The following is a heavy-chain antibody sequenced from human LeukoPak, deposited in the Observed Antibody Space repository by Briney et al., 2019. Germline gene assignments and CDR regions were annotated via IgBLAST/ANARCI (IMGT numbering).Heavy chain of an antibody. CDR2: IYPDDSDT. D-gene: IGHD3-3*02. V-gene: IGHV5-51*01. CDR3: ARLDSIHTANWFDP. J-gene: IGHJ5*02. CDR1: GYSFTSYW. Sequence: GESLKISCKGSGYSFTSYWIGWVRPMPGKGLEWMGIIYPDDSDTRYSPSFQGQVTISADKSISTAYLQWSSLKASDTAMYYCARLDSIHTANWFDPWGQGTLVTVSS.